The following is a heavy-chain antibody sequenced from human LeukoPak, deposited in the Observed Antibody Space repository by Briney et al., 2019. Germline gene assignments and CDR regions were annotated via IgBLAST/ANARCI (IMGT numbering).Heavy chain of an antibody. D-gene: IGHD3-22*01. CDR3: ARGFRYYYERPAYTPNDAFDI. CDR2: ISSSSSYI. J-gene: IGHJ3*02. Sequence: GGSLRLSCAASGFTFSSYSMNWVRQAPGKGLEWVSSISSSSSYIYYADSVKGRFTISRDNAKNSLYLQMNSLRAEDTAVYYCARGFRYYYERPAYTPNDAFDIWGQGTMVTVSS. V-gene: IGHV3-21*01. CDR1: GFTFSSYS.